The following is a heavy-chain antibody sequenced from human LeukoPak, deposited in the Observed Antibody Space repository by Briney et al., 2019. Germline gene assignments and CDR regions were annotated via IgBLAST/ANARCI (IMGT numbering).Heavy chain of an antibody. J-gene: IGHJ4*02. Sequence: PSETLSLTCTISGGSFSGYYCNWIRQPAGKGLEWIGRFYTSGNINYNPSLRSRVTLSVDASKNTCSLKLSSVTAADTAIYYCARDDSGISAVGAYWGQGTLVIVSS. D-gene: IGHD6-13*01. CDR1: GGSFSGYY. CDR3: ARDDSGISAVGAY. CDR2: FYTSGNI. V-gene: IGHV4-4*07.